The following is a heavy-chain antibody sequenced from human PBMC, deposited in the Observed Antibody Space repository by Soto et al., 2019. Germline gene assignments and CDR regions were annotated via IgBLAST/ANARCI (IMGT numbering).Heavy chain of an antibody. CDR1: GGSISSGGYY. Sequence: SETLSLTCTVSGGSISSGGYYWSWIRQHPRKGLELIGYIYYSGSTYYNPSLKSRVTISVDTSKNQFSLKLSSVTAADTAVYYCARTRCTNGVCYTSGYYYGMDVWGQGTTVTVSS. D-gene: IGHD2-8*01. CDR2: IYYSGST. V-gene: IGHV4-31*03. J-gene: IGHJ6*02. CDR3: ARTRCTNGVCYTSGYYYGMDV.